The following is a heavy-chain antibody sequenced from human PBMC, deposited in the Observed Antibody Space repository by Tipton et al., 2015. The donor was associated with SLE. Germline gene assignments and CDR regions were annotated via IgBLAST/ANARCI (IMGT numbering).Heavy chain of an antibody. CDR2: IYYSGST. CDR1: GGSISSSSYY. Sequence: TLSLTCTVSGGSISSSSYYWSWIRQPPGKGLEWIGYIYYSGSTNYNPSLKSRVTISVDTSKNQFSLKLSSVTAADTAVYYCAREKADSSGWTEYWGQGTLVTVSS. J-gene: IGHJ4*02. CDR3: AREKADSSGWTEY. V-gene: IGHV4-61*05. D-gene: IGHD6-19*01.